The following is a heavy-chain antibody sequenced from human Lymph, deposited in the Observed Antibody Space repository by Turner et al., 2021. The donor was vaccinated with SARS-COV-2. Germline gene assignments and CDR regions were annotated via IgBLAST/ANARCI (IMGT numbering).Heavy chain of an antibody. V-gene: IGHV3-23*01. D-gene: IGHD3-10*01. CDR2: ISVRCGST. CDR3: AKGVRGVIIPEAFDI. Sequence: EVQLLEYGGGLVQPGGSLRLSCDASGFTFSSYAMSWVRQAPGKGLDWVSSISVRCGSTYYADSVKGRFTISRDNSKNTLYLQMNSLRAEDTAVYYCAKGVRGVIIPEAFDIWGQGTMVTISS. CDR1: GFTFSSYA. J-gene: IGHJ3*02.